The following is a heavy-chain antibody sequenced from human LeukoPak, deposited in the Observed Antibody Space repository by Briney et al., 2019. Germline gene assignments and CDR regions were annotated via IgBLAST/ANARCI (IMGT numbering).Heavy chain of an antibody. CDR1: GGSISSGGYY. CDR2: IYYSGST. J-gene: IGHJ5*02. Sequence: SQTLSLTCTVSGGSISSGGYYWSWIRQHPGKGLEWIGYIYYSGSTYYNPSLKSRVTISVDTSKNQFSLKLSSVTAADTAVYHCARQTCSSSSCYIRYNWFDPWGQGTLVTVSS. V-gene: IGHV4-31*03. D-gene: IGHD2-2*02. CDR3: ARQTCSSSSCYIRYNWFDP.